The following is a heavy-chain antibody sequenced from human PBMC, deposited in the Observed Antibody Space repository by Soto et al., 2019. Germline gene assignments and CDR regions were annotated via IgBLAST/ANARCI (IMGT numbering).Heavy chain of an antibody. CDR2: ISAGNGNT. CDR1: GYTFTSYA. D-gene: IGHD3-3*01. V-gene: IGHV1-3*01. J-gene: IGHJ4*02. CDR3: ATGITILGMVTRPHLTTEY. Sequence: ASVKVSCKASGYTFTSYAMHWVRQAPGQRLEWMGWISAGNGNTKYSQKFQGRVTITRDTSASTAYMELSSLRSEDTAVYYGATGITILGMVTRPHLTTEYWGKRPLVT.